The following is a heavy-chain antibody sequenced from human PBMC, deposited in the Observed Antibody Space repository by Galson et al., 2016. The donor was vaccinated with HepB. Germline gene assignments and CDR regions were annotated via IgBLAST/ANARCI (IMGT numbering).Heavy chain of an antibody. CDR1: GYSFITYS. J-gene: IGHJ4*02. CDR2: INADSGNT. Sequence: SVKVSCKASGYSFITYSIHWARQAPGQRFEWMGWINADSGNTQYSQKFQDRVTITTDTSASTAYMELSSLTSQDTAMYYCARDSLSGRLLEWFLFDHWGQGTLVTVSS. CDR3: ARDSLSGRLLEWFLFDH. D-gene: IGHD3-3*01. V-gene: IGHV1-3*01.